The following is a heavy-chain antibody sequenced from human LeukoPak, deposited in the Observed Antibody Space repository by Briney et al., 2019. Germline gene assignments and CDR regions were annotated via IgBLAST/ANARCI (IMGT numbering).Heavy chain of an antibody. D-gene: IGHD1-14*01. CDR1: GFTFSTFS. Sequence: PVGSLRLSCAASGFTFSTFSMNWVRQAPGKGLEWVSYITSGSSTIYYADSVKGRFTISRDNAKNSVYLQMNSLRDEDTAVYYCARDRKLDVWGQGTTVTVSS. J-gene: IGHJ6*02. V-gene: IGHV3-48*02. CDR3: ARDRKLDV. CDR2: ITSGSSTI.